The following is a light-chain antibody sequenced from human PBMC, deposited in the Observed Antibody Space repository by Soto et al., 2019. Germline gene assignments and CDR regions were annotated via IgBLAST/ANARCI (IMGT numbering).Light chain of an antibody. CDR2: AAS. CDR3: QQLNSYITWT. J-gene: IGKJ1*01. Sequence: IQLTQSPSSLSASVGDRVTITCRASQGISSYLAWYQQKPGKAPKLLIYAASTLQSGVPSRFSGSGSGTDFTLTISSLKHEAFETYYCQQLNSYITWTFGQGTKVDIK. CDR1: QGISSY. V-gene: IGKV1-9*01.